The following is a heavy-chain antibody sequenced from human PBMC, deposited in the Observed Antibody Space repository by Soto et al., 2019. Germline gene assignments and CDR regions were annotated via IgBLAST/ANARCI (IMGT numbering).Heavy chain of an antibody. Sequence: LSLTCAVYGGSFSGYYWSWIRQPPGKGLEWIGEINHSGSTNYNPSLKSRVTISVDTSKNQFSLKLSSVTAADTAVYYCARDVTRSKYYFDYWGQGTLVTVSS. CDR3: ARDVTRSKYYFDY. CDR2: INHSGST. V-gene: IGHV4-34*01. J-gene: IGHJ4*02. D-gene: IGHD4-4*01. CDR1: GGSFSGYY.